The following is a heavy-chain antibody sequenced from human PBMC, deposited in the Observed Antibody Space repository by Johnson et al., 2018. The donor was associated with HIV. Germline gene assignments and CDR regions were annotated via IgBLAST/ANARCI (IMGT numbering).Heavy chain of an antibody. CDR2: ISDDGSNI. J-gene: IGHJ3*01. CDR1: GFRFSNYA. Sequence: QVQLVESGGGVVQPGRSLRLSCAASGFRFSNYALHWVRQTPGKGLEWVALISDDGSNIYYADSVKGQFTISRDNSKNTLHLRMDSLRTEDTAFYYCAKDLNYGSYLLGFDVWGQGTMVTVSS. CDR3: AKDLNYGSYLLGFDV. V-gene: IGHV3-30-3*01. D-gene: IGHD3-10*01.